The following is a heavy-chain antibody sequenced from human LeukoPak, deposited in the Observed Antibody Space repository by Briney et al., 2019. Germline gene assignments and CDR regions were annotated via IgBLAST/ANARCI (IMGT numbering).Heavy chain of an antibody. CDR3: AREREETYGSGSYTFDH. CDR2: INTNNGNT. D-gene: IGHD3-10*01. V-gene: IGHV1-18*01. Sequence: ASVKVSCKASGYTFTSYAFSWVRQAPGQGLEWMGWINTNNGNTNYVQGLQGRVTMTTDTSTSTAYMELRSLRSDDTAVYYCAREREETYGSGSYTFDHWGQGTLVTVSS. J-gene: IGHJ4*02. CDR1: GYTFTSYA.